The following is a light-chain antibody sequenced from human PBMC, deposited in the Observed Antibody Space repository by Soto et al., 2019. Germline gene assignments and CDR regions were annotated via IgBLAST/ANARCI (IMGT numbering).Light chain of an antibody. V-gene: IGKV1-5*01. Sequence: GDGVTITCRASQSISNRLAWYQVKPGKAPKLLIYAASTLESGVPSRFSATVSGTEFSLTITSLQPEDFATYYCQQLFDSPITFGQGTRLENK. CDR1: QSISNR. CDR3: QQLFDSPIT. CDR2: AAS. J-gene: IGKJ5*01.